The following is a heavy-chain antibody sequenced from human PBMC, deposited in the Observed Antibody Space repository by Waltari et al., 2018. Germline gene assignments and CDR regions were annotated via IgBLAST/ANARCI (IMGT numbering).Heavy chain of an antibody. Sequence: QVQLQQWGAGLLKPSETLSLTCAAYGGSFSGHYCSLLRQPPGKGLEWIGEINHSGSTNYNPSLKSRVTLSVDTSKNQFSLKLSSVTAADTAVFYCARKTHIAVAGTYYYYMDVWGKGTTVTISS. D-gene: IGHD6-19*01. J-gene: IGHJ6*03. CDR3: ARKTHIAVAGTYYYYMDV. CDR1: GGSFSGHY. V-gene: IGHV4-34*01. CDR2: INHSGST.